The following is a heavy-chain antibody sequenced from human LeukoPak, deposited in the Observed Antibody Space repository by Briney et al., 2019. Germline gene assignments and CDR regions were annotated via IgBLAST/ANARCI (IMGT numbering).Heavy chain of an antibody. D-gene: IGHD2-15*01. V-gene: IGHV3-23*01. CDR1: GFTFSNYA. Sequence: PGGSLRLSCAASGFTFSNYAMNWVRQTPGKGLEWVSSIVGSGGNTYHADSVKSRFTISRDNSENTVYMQMDSLRAEDTAVYYCAKGFLASRSATRCYPFDHWGQGTPVTVSS. CDR2: IVGSGGNT. J-gene: IGHJ4*02. CDR3: AKGFLASRSATRCYPFDH.